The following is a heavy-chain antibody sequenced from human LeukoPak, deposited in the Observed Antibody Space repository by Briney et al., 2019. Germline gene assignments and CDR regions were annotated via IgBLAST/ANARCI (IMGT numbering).Heavy chain of an antibody. Sequence: GGSLRLSCAAAGFKFYAFWMSWVRQTPGKGLEWVGLIKSKTDGGTTDYSAPVTGKFTISRDDSQNTLFLQMDSLTTEDTATYYCAIVSDCSGTTCYTAYSYYYYMDVWGRGTTVTVSS. D-gene: IGHD2-2*02. CDR3: AIVSDCSGTTCYTAYSYYYYMDV. J-gene: IGHJ6*03. CDR1: GFKFYAFW. V-gene: IGHV3-15*01. CDR2: IKSKTDGGTT.